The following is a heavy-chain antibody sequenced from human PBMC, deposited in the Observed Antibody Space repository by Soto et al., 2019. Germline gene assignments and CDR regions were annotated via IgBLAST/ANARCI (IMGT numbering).Heavy chain of an antibody. CDR2: IGTAGDT. J-gene: IGHJ6*02. Sequence: GGSLRLSCAASGFTFSSYDMHWVRQATGKGLEWVSAIGTAGDTYYPGSVKGRFTISRENAKNPLYLQMNSLRAEDTAVYYCARHSTFYYDGSGLYGMDVWGQGTTVPVSS. CDR1: GFTFSSYD. CDR3: ARHSTFYYDGSGLYGMDV. D-gene: IGHD3-22*01. V-gene: IGHV3-13*01.